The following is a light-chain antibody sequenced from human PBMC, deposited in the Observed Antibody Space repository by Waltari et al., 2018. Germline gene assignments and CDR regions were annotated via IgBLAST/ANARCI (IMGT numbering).Light chain of an antibody. CDR1: IFGPIT. Sequence: SYVLTQPPSVSVAPGKTATITCGGPIFGPITVHGYQRKPGQAPVLLIYYDDDRPSGIPERFSGSTAGNTATLTISRVEAGDEADYYCQVWERTNEVLFGGGTKLTVL. CDR3: QVWERTNEVL. V-gene: IGLV3-21*01. CDR2: YDD. J-gene: IGLJ2*01.